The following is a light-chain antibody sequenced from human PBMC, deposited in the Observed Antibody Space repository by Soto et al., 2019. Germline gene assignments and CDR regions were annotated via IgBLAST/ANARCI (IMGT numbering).Light chain of an antibody. J-gene: IGLJ1*01. V-gene: IGLV2-8*01. Sequence: QSALTQPPSASGSPGQSVTISCTGTSSDIGGSDFVSWYQQHPGRGPKLLIFEVNRRPSGVPDRFSGSKSGNTASLTVSGLQVDDEADYYCASYAGSNNWGVFGTGTKVTVL. CDR3: ASYAGSNNWGV. CDR2: EVN. CDR1: SSDIGGSDF.